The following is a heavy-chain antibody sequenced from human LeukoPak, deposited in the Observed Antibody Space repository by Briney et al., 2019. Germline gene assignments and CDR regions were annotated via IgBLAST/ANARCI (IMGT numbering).Heavy chain of an antibody. V-gene: IGHV3-11*04. J-gene: IGHJ4*01. CDR2: SICNSGSI. CDR1: AGSISSYY. D-gene: IGHD3-10*01. CDR3: ARGRGLPGPLDY. Sequence: LSLPCTVSAGSISSYYWRWCRHPPRKGRGWGSGSICNSGSIGYADSVKGRFTISRDNAKNSLYLQMNSLRAEDTAVYYCARGRGLPGPLDYWGQGTLVTVSS.